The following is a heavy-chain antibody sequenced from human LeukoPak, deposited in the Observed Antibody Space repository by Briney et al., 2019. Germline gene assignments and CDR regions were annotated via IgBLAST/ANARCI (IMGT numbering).Heavy chain of an antibody. V-gene: IGHV4-34*01. Sequence: SETLSLTCAVYGGSFSGYYWSWIRQPPGKGLEWIGEINHSGSTNYNPSLKSRVTISVDTSKNQFSLKLSSVTAADTAVYYCARAQYYDILTGYSWFDPWGQGTLVTVSS. CDR3: ARAQYYDILTGYSWFDP. J-gene: IGHJ5*02. CDR1: GGSFSGYY. CDR2: INHSGST. D-gene: IGHD3-9*01.